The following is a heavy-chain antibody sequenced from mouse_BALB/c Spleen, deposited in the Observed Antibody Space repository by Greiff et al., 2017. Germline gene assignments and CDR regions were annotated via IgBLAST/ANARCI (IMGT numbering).Heavy chain of an antibody. CDR1: GYSITSGYY. CDR3: ARDRDGNYDWYFDV. CDR2: ISYDGSN. D-gene: IGHD2-1*01. Sequence: EVKLMESGPGLVKPSQSLSLTCSVTGYSITSGYYWNWIRQFPGNKLEWMGYISYDGSNNYNPSLKNRISITRDTSKNQFFLKLNSVTTEDTATYYCARDRDGNYDWYFDVWGAGTTVTVSS. V-gene: IGHV3-6*02. J-gene: IGHJ1*01.